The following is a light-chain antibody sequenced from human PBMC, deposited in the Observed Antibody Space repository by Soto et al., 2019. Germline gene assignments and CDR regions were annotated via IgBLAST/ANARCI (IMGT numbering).Light chain of an antibody. CDR3: QSYDSGNPWV. J-gene: IGLJ3*02. V-gene: IGLV6-57*03. CDR1: SGSIASNY. Sequence: NFMLTQPHSVSESPGKTVTISCTRSSGSIASNYVQWYQQRPGSAPTTVIYEDNQRPSGVPDRFSGSIDSSSNSASLTISGVKTEDEADYYCQSYDSGNPWVFGGGTKLTVL. CDR2: EDN.